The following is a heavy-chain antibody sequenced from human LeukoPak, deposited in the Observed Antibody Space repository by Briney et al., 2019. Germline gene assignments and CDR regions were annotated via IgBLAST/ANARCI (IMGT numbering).Heavy chain of an antibody. D-gene: IGHD3-9*01. CDR2: INSDGSST. V-gene: IGHV3-74*01. J-gene: IGHJ4*02. CDR1: GFTFSSYW. CDR3: LSGYYY. Sequence: GGSLRLSCAASGFTFSSYWMHWVRQAPGKGLEWVSRINSDGSSTSYADSVKGRFTISRDNAKNTLYLQMNSLRAEDTAVYYCLSGYYYWGQGTLVTVSS.